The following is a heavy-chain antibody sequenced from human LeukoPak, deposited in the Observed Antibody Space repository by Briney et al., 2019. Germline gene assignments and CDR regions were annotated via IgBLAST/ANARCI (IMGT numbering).Heavy chain of an antibody. Sequence: GGSLRLSCAASGSTFSDYTMNWVRQAPGKGLEWVSSISPSSSYMYYADSVKGRFTISRDSSKNTLYLQMNSLRAEDTAVYYCARVNYYYYGMDVWGQGTTVTVSS. CDR1: GSTFSDYT. J-gene: IGHJ6*02. V-gene: IGHV3-21*01. CDR2: ISPSSSYM. CDR3: ARVNYYYYGMDV.